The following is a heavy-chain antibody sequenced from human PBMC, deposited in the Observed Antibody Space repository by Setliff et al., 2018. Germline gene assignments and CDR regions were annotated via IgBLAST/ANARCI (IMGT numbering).Heavy chain of an antibody. CDR1: GGSFSTYY. Sequence: SETLSLTCAVYGGSFSTYYWIWIRQPPGKGLEWIGTVSQSGTSYYNPSLKSRITMSVDTSKNQFSLKLSSVTAADTAVYYCAILHSSRGAGFEYWGQGTLVTVSS. D-gene: IGHD6-13*01. V-gene: IGHV4-34*10. J-gene: IGHJ4*02. CDR3: AILHSSRGAGFEY. CDR2: VSQSGTS.